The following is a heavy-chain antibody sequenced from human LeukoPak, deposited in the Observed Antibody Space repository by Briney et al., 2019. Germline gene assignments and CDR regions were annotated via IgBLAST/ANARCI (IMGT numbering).Heavy chain of an antibody. J-gene: IGHJ3*02. CDR3: ARDQSVRLLQTSSTYFKHVFAI. V-gene: IGHV1-18*01. CDR2: ISAYNGNT. Sequence: ASVKVSCKTSGYTFTNYGISWVRQAPGLGLEWMGWISAYNGNTNYAQKVQGRDNMTTDTSTSTAYMELRRLRFDDTAVYYCARDQSVRLLQTSSTYFKHVFAIWGQGSMVTVSS. CDR1: GYTFTNYG. D-gene: IGHD6-13*01.